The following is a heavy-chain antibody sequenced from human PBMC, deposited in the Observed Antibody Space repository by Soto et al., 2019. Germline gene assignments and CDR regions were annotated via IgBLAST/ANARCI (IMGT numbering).Heavy chain of an antibody. J-gene: IGHJ4*02. V-gene: IGHV4-4*07. D-gene: IGHD3-10*01. Sequence: SETLSLTCSVSGGSINSYWWSWIRQPAGKGLEWIGRVYSSGTTDYNPSLNSRATLSVETSKNQFSLKLSSVTAADTAVYFCARDIGSYGNGEGYWGQGIQVAVSS. CDR3: ARDIGSYGNGEGY. CDR1: GGSINSYW. CDR2: VYSSGTT.